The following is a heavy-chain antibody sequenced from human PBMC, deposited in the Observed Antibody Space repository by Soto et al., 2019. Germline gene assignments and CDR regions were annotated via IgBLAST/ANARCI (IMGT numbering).Heavy chain of an antibody. V-gene: IGHV3-30*18. CDR1: GFTFSSYG. J-gene: IGHJ3*02. Sequence: QVQLVESGGGVVQPGRSLRLSCAASGFTFSSYGMHWVRQAPGKGLDWVAVISYDGTNNYYTESVKGRFTISRDNSRNPLFLQMNRLRAEDTAVYFCAKGDCSGGSCYFSDFDIWGQGTMVTVSS. CDR2: ISYDGTNN. D-gene: IGHD2-15*01. CDR3: AKGDCSGGSCYFSDFDI.